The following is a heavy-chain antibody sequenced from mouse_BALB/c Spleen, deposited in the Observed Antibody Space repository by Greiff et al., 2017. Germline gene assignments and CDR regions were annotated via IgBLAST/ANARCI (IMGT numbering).Heavy chain of an antibody. Sequence: EVQGVESGPGLVKPSQSLSLTCTVTGYSITSDYAWNWIRQFPGNKLEWMGYISYSGSTSYNPSLKSRISITRDTSKNQFFLQLNSVTTEDTATYYCARLADWDGYFDVWGAGTTVTVSS. CDR2: ISYSGST. D-gene: IGHD4-1*01. CDR3: ARLADWDGYFDV. CDR1: GYSITSDYA. J-gene: IGHJ1*01. V-gene: IGHV3-2*02.